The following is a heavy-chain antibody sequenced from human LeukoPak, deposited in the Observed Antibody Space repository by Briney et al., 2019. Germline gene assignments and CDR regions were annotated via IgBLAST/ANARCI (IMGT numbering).Heavy chain of an antibody. D-gene: IGHD5-18*01. Sequence: PGGSLRLSCAASGFTFSTYVTTWARQAPGKGLEWVSSIGGSGGSPYHGNSVKGRFSISRDNSKNTLYLQMNSLRDEDTAVYYCAKGGIGSSSGLDYWGQGTLVTVSS. J-gene: IGHJ4*02. V-gene: IGHV3-23*01. CDR1: GFTFSTYV. CDR3: AKGGIGSSSGLDY. CDR2: IGGSGGSP.